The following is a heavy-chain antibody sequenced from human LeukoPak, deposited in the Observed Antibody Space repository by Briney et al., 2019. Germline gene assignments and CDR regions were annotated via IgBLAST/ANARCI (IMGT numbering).Heavy chain of an antibody. CDR3: ARDVGVGRIPYYFDY. Sequence: PSQTLSLTCTVSGGSISSGGYYWRWIRQHPGTGLEWIGYIYYSGSTYYNPSLKSRVTISVDTSKNQFSLKLSSVTAADTAVYYCARDVGVGRIPYYFDYWGQGTLVTASS. J-gene: IGHJ4*02. CDR1: GGSISSGGYY. CDR2: IYYSGST. D-gene: IGHD2-2*01. V-gene: IGHV4-31*03.